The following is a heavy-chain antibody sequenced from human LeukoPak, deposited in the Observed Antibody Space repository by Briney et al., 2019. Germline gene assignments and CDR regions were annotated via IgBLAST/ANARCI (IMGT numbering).Heavy chain of an antibody. Sequence: PGGSLRLSCAASGFTVSSNYMSWVRQAPGKGLEWVSVIYSGGSTYYADSVKGRFTISRDNSKNTLYLQMNSLRAEDTAVYYCASYVWGSYRQTNYFDYWGQGTLVTVSS. CDR1: GFTVSSNY. D-gene: IGHD3-16*02. CDR3: ASYVWGSYRQTNYFDY. V-gene: IGHV3-66*01. CDR2: IYSGGST. J-gene: IGHJ4*02.